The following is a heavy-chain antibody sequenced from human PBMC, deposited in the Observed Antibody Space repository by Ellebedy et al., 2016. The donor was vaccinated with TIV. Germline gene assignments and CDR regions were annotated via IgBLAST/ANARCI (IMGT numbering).Heavy chain of an antibody. CDR3: ARDMGYSGYDSEYFQH. CDR1: GYTFTGYY. V-gene: IGHV1-2*02. D-gene: IGHD5-12*01. Sequence: AASVKVSCKASGYTFTGYYMHWVRQAPGQGLEWMGWINPKSGVTNYAQKFQGRVTMTRDTSISTASMELSRLRSDDTAVYYCARDMGYSGYDSEYFQHWGQGTLVTVSS. J-gene: IGHJ1*01. CDR2: INPKSGVT.